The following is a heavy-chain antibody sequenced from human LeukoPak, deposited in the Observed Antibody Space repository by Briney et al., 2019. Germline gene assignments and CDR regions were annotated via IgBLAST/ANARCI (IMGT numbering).Heavy chain of an antibody. CDR3: ARDGLYSSGWSDAFDI. Sequence: SQSLSLTRIVSGGSLSSGSYYWSWIRQPAGKGLEWIGRIYTSGSTNYNPSLKSRVTISVDTSRNQFSLKLSSVTAADTAVYYCARDGLYSSGWSDAFDIWGQGTMVTVSS. V-gene: IGHV4-61*02. CDR1: GGSLSSGSYY. J-gene: IGHJ3*02. D-gene: IGHD6-19*01. CDR2: IYTSGST.